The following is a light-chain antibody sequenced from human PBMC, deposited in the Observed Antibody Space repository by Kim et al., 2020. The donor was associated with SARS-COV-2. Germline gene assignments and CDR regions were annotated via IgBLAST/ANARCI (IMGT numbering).Light chain of an antibody. CDR1: GSDIGAYKC. CDR3: TSYAGSNNLDV. CDR2: EVN. Sequence: QSVTISCTATGSDIGAYKCFSWYQQHPGKAPKLMIYEVNRRPSGVPDRFSGSKSGNTASLTVSGLQAEDEADYYCTSYAGSNNLDVFGTGTKVTVL. J-gene: IGLJ1*01. V-gene: IGLV2-8*01.